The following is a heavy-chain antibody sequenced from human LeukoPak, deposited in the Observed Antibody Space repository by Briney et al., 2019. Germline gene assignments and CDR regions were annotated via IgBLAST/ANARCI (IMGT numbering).Heavy chain of an antibody. V-gene: IGHV3-30*18. CDR1: GFTFSSYA. D-gene: IGHD6-19*01. CDR2: MSHDGSNK. J-gene: IGHJ4*02. Sequence: GGSLRLSCAASGFTFSSYAMHWVRQAPGKGLEWVAVMSHDGSNKYYGDSVKGRFTVSRDNSKNTLYLQMNSLRAEDTAVYYCAKLDSSGWSRPFDYWGQGTLVTVSS. CDR3: AKLDSSGWSRPFDY.